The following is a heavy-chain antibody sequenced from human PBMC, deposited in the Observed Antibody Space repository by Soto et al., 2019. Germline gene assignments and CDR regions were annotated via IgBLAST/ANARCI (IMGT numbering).Heavy chain of an antibody. D-gene: IGHD3-3*01. Sequence: ASVKVSCKASGYTFTSYDINWVRQATGQGLEWMGWMNPNSGNTGYAQKFQGRVTMTRNTSISTAYMELSSLRSEDTAMYYCARGLEWSWFLDPWGQGTLVTVSS. CDR1: GYTFTSYD. J-gene: IGHJ5*02. CDR3: ARGLEWSWFLDP. CDR2: MNPNSGNT. V-gene: IGHV1-8*01.